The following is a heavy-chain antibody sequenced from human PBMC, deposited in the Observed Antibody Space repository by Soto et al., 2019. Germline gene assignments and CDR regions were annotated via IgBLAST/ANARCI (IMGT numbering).Heavy chain of an antibody. V-gene: IGHV4-38-2*01. Sequence: SETLSLTCAVSGFSISTGYYWGWIRQPPGKGLEWIATIYHSGTTYSNPSLKSRVTISVDTSKNQFSLKLSSVTAADTAVYYCARGLYYYDSRGYSPDHWGRGTLVTVSS. CDR1: GFSISTGYY. D-gene: IGHD3-22*01. CDR2: IYHSGTT. J-gene: IGHJ4*02. CDR3: ARGLYYYDSRGYSPDH.